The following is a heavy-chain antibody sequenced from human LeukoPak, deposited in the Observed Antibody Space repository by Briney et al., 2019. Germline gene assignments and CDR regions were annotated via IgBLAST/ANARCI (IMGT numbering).Heavy chain of an antibody. CDR2: ISSNSATV. D-gene: IGHD3-10*01. CDR3: ARDYYGAGSYPFDY. V-gene: IGHV3-48*02. J-gene: IGHJ4*02. Sequence: GGSLRLSCAASGFDFNKYNMNWVRQAPGKGLEWLSYISSNSATVYYVDSVKGRFTISRDNDKDSLYLRVNSLRDEDTAVYYCARDYYGAGSYPFDYWGQGTLVTVSS. CDR1: GFDFNKYN.